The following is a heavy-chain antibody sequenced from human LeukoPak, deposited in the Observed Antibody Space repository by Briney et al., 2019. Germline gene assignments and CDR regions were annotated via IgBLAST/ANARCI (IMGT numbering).Heavy chain of an antibody. D-gene: IGHD5-24*01. V-gene: IGHV4-34*01. CDR2: INHSGST. CDR1: GGSFSGYY. CDR3: ARGAERWLLSLGY. Sequence: PSETLSLTCAVYGGSFSGYYWSWIRQPPGKGLEWIGEINHSGSTNYNPSLKSRVTISVDTSKNQFSLKLSSVTAADTAVYYCARGAERWLLSLGYWGQGTLVTVSS. J-gene: IGHJ4*02.